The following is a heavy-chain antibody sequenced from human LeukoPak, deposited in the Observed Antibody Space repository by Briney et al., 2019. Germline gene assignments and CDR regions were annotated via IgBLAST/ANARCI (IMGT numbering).Heavy chain of an antibody. J-gene: IGHJ4*02. D-gene: IGHD3-10*01. CDR1: GYTFTSYD. Sequence: ASVKVSCKASGYTFTSYDINWVRQVTGQGLEWMGWMNPNSGNTGYAQKFQGRVTMTRNTSISAAYMELSSLRSEDTAVYYCARGRRYYYGSGSYGSDYWGQGTLVTVSS. V-gene: IGHV1-8*01. CDR2: MNPNSGNT. CDR3: ARGRRYYYGSGSYGSDY.